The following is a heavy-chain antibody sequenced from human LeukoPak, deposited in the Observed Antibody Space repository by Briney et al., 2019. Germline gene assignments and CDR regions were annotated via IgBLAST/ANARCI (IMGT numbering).Heavy chain of an antibody. J-gene: IGHJ5*02. CDR3: ARARLGGDYIWLDP. CDR1: GGSVSSGGYS. V-gene: IGHV4-30-2*01. Sequence: SETLSLTCTVSGGSVSSGGYSWNWIRQPPGTGLEWIGYIDRSGRTYYTPSLESRVTISVDTSKNQFSLKLNFVTAADTAVYYCARARLGGDYIWLDPWGQGTLVTVSS. D-gene: IGHD2-21*02. CDR2: IDRSGRT.